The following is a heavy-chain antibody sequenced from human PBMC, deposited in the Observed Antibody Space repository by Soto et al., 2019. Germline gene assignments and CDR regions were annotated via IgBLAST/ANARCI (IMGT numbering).Heavy chain of an antibody. CDR1: GGTFSSYA. D-gene: IGHD6-6*01. CDR2: IIPIFGTA. V-gene: IGHV1-69*01. CDR3: ARVVRDSSSYYFDY. J-gene: IGHJ4*02. Sequence: QVQLVQSGAEVKKPGSSVKVSCKASGGTFSSYAISWVRQAPGQGLEWMGGIIPIFGTANYAQKFQGRVTITADESTSTDYMELSSLRSEDTAVYYCARVVRDSSSYYFDYWGQGTLVTVSS.